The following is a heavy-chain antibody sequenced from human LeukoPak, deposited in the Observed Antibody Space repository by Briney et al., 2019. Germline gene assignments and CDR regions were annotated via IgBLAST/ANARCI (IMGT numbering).Heavy chain of an antibody. CDR3: ARDHIRYYYDSSGFLYWFDP. Sequence: SVKVSCKASGYTFTSYSISWVRQAPGQGLEWMGWISAYTGNTNYAQNLQGRVTMTTDTSTSTAYMELRSLRSDDTAVYYCARDHIRYYYDSSGFLYWFDPWGQGTLVTVSS. CDR2: ISAYTGNT. J-gene: IGHJ5*02. D-gene: IGHD3-22*01. CDR1: GYTFTSYS. V-gene: IGHV1-18*01.